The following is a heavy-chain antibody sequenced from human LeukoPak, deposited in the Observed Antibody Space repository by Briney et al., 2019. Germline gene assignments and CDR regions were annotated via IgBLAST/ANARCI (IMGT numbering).Heavy chain of an antibody. CDR2: ISAYNGNT. V-gene: IGHV1-18*03. CDR1: GYTFTSYG. D-gene: IGHD6-13*01. CDR3: ARDLFVLAAALDY. Sequence: EASVKVSCKSSGYTFTSYGISWVRQAAGQGLEWMGWISAYNGNTNYAQKLQGRVTMTTDTSTSTAYMKLRSLRSDDMAVYYCARDLFVLAAALDYWGQGTLVTVSS. J-gene: IGHJ4*02.